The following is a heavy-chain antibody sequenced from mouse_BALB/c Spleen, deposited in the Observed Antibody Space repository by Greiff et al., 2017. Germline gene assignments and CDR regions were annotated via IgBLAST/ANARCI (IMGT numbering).Heavy chain of an antibody. Sequence: EVQLQQSGAELVKPGASVKLSCTASGFNIKDTYMHWVKQRPEQGLEWIGWIDPENGDTEYAPKFQGKATMTADTSSNTAYLQLSSLTSEDTAVYYCSDGYYYAMDYWGQGTSVTVSS. CDR3: SDGYYYAMDY. CDR1: GFNIKDTY. V-gene: IGHV14-4*02. J-gene: IGHJ4*01. D-gene: IGHD2-3*01. CDR2: IDPENGDT.